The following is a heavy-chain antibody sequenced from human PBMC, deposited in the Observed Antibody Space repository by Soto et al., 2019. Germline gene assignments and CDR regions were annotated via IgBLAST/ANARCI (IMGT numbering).Heavy chain of an antibody. D-gene: IGHD3-9*01. CDR3: ARVTGYYAPDY. J-gene: IGHJ4*02. Sequence: ASVKVSCKDSGYTFTSYAMHWGRQAPGQRLEWMGWINAGNGNTKYSQKFQGRVTITRDTSASTAYMELSSLRSEDTAVYYCARVTGYYAPDYWGQGTLVTVSS. V-gene: IGHV1-3*01. CDR1: GYTFTSYA. CDR2: INAGNGNT.